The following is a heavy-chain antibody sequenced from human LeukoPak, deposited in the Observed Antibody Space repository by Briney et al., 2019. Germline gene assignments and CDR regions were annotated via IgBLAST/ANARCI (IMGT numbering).Heavy chain of an antibody. Sequence: GGSLRFSCAASGFIFSSYWMHWVRHAPGKGLAWVSRINTDGSSTSYADSVKGRFTISRDNAKNTLYLQMNSLRAEDTAVYYCAELGITMIGGVWGKGTTVTISS. D-gene: IGHD3-10*02. CDR2: INTDGSST. V-gene: IGHV3-74*01. J-gene: IGHJ6*04. CDR1: GFIFSSYW. CDR3: AELGITMIGGV.